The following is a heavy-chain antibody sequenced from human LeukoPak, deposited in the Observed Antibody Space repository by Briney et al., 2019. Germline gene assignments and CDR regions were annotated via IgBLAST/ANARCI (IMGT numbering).Heavy chain of an antibody. Sequence: GGSLRLSCAASGFTFSSYAMHWVRQAPGKGLEWVAVISYDGSNKYYADSVKGQFTISRDNSKNTLYLQMNSLRAEDTAVYYCARDLVVAAPYSGYYGMDVWGQGTTVTVS. J-gene: IGHJ6*02. V-gene: IGHV3-30*04. CDR1: GFTFSSYA. D-gene: IGHD2-15*01. CDR3: ARDLVVAAPYSGYYGMDV. CDR2: ISYDGSNK.